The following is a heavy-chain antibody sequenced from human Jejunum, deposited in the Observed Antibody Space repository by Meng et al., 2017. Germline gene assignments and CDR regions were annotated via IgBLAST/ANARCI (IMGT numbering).Heavy chain of an antibody. CDR2: ISAGDGTA. J-gene: IGHJ4*03. CDR1: GFTFSSHS. V-gene: IGHV3-23*01. D-gene: IGHD2-2*01. Sequence: EVQRLEAGGGLVQPGGSRRLSCAASGFTFSSHSMSWVRQAPGKGLEWVSSISAGDGTAYYADSVKGRFTISRDNSKNTLYLQMNSLRAEDTAVYYCAKLIPNWGQGTVVTVSS. CDR3: AKLIPN.